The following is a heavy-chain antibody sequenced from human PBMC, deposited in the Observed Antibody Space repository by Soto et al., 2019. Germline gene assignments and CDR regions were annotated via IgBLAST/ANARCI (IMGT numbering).Heavy chain of an antibody. Sequence: SETLSLTCAVYGESLRSHSWNWIRQPPGKGLEWVGEINHSGSTNYNPSLKSRATISVDTSKNQLYLKLAYVIDADTGVYYCAREDSSGWSGESMDVWGQGTTVTVSS. CDR2: INHSGST. J-gene: IGHJ6*02. V-gene: IGHV4-34*01. D-gene: IGHD6-19*01. CDR1: GESLRSHS. CDR3: AREDSSGWSGESMDV.